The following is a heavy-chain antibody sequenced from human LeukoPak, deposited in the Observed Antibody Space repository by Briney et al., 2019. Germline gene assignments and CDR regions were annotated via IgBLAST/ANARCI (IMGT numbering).Heavy chain of an antibody. V-gene: IGHV3-23*01. CDR1: GFTFSSYA. CDR3: AKVGTGSYYYDAFDI. J-gene: IGHJ3*02. CDR2: ISVSGGST. D-gene: IGHD3-10*01. Sequence: GGSLRLSCAASGFTFSSYAMSWVRQAPGKGLEWVSAISVSGGSTYYADSVKGRFTISRDNSKNTLYLQMNSLRAEDTAVYYCAKVGTGSYYYDAFDIWGQGTMVTVSS.